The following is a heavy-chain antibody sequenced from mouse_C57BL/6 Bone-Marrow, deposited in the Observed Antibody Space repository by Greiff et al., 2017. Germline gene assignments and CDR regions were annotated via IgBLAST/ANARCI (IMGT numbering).Heavy chain of an antibody. V-gene: IGHV1-81*01. CDR3: AREGATMVHSYAMDY. J-gene: IGHJ4*01. CDR1: GYTFTSYG. CDR2: IYPRSGNT. D-gene: IGHD1-1*02. Sequence: QVQLQQSGAELARPGASVKLSCKASGYTFTSYGISWVKQRTGQGLEWIGEIYPRSGNTYYNEKFKGKATLTADKSSSTAYMELRSLTSEDSAVSFCAREGATMVHSYAMDYWGQGTSVTVSS.